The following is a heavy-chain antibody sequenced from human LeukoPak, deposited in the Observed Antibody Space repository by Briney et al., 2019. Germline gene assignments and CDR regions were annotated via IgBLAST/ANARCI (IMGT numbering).Heavy chain of an antibody. CDR2: INHSGST. CDR3: ARVKRGRSGWYGSDAFDI. CDR1: GDSISSSSYY. D-gene: IGHD6-19*01. V-gene: IGHV4-39*07. Sequence: SETLSLTCTVSGDSISSSSYYWGWIRQPPGKGLEWIGEINHSGSTNYNPSLKSRVTISVDTSKNQFSLKLSSVTAADTAVYYCARVKRGRSGWYGSDAFDIWGQGTMVTVSS. J-gene: IGHJ3*02.